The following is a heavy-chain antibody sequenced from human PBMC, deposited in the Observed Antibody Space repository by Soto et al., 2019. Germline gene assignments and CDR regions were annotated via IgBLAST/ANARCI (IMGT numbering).Heavy chain of an antibody. Sequence: GGSLSLSCAASGFTFSSYSMNWVRQAPGRGLEWVVSISTSSSFIYYGDSVRGRFIISRDNAKNSLDLQMDSLRVEDTAVYYCARENKDVNKSTSISSGFHGMDVWGQGITVTVSS. D-gene: IGHD2-2*01. CDR2: ISTSSSFI. CDR1: GFTFSSYS. J-gene: IGHJ6*02. CDR3: ARENKDVNKSTSISSGFHGMDV. V-gene: IGHV3-21*01.